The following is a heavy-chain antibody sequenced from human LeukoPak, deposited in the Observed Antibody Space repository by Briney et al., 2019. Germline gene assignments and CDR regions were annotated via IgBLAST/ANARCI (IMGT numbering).Heavy chain of an antibody. CDR2: INHSGST. Sequence: PSETLSLTCAVYGGSFSGYYWSWIRQPPGKGLEWIGEINHSGSTNYNPSLKSRVTISVDTSKNQFSLKLSSVTAADTAVYYCARRHRYPSYYYMDVWGKGTTVTVSS. D-gene: IGHD1-14*01. CDR1: GGSFSGYY. V-gene: IGHV4-34*01. J-gene: IGHJ6*03. CDR3: ARRHRYPSYYYMDV.